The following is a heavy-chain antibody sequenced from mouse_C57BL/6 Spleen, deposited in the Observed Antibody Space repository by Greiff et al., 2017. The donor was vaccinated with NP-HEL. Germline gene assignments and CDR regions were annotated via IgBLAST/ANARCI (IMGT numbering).Heavy chain of an antibody. CDR3: VRGYDYEWYFDY. CDR2: IRSKSNNYAT. D-gene: IGHD2-4*01. CDR1: GFSFNTYA. J-gene: IGHJ2*01. Sequence: EVKLMESGGGLVQPKGSLKLSCAASGFSFNTYAMNWVRQAPGKGLEWVARIRSKSNNYATYYADSVKDRFTISRDDSESMLYLQMNNLKTEDTAMYYCVRGYDYEWYFDYWGQGTTLTVSS. V-gene: IGHV10-1*01.